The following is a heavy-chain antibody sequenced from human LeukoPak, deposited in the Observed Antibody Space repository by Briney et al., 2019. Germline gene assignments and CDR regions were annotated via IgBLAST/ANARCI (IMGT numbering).Heavy chain of an antibody. Sequence: SETLSLTCSVSGGSLTYASHYWGWIRQPPGKGLEWIGSIHYSGSTYYNPSLKSRVTISVDTSKNHFSLKLSSVTAADTAVYYCARLVGIAAHHFDYWGQGTLVTVSS. J-gene: IGHJ4*02. CDR1: GGSLTYASHY. CDR2: IHYSGST. D-gene: IGHD6-25*01. CDR3: ARLVGIAAHHFDY. V-gene: IGHV4-39*02.